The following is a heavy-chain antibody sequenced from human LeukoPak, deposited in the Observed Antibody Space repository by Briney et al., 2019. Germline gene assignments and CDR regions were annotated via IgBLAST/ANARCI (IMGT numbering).Heavy chain of an antibody. CDR1: GFSFSSYA. CDR2: IDSSSSHI. D-gene: IGHD2-21*02. V-gene: IGHV3-21*01. Sequence: GGSLRLSCAASGFSFSSYAMNWVRQAPGKGLEWVASIDSSSSHIYYADSVKGRFTISRDNTKSSLYLQMNSLRAEDMAVYYCARGYCGGDCYGDWGQGTLVTVSS. CDR3: ARGYCGGDCYGD. J-gene: IGHJ1*01.